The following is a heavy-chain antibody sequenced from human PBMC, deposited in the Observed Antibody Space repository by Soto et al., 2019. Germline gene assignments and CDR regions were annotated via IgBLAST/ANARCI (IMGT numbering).Heavy chain of an antibody. D-gene: IGHD6-19*01. Sequence: EVQLVESGGGLVQPGRSLRLSCAAFGFTFEDYAMHWIRQTPGNGLVWVAGINWNSGSVGYADSVKGRLTISRDNANNPLSLEMESLRTEDTALYYCAKGRGALAVVSNWFDPWGQVTLVAVSS. CDR3: AKGRGALAVVSNWFDP. CDR1: GFTFEDYA. J-gene: IGHJ5*02. CDR2: INWNSGSV. V-gene: IGHV3-9*01.